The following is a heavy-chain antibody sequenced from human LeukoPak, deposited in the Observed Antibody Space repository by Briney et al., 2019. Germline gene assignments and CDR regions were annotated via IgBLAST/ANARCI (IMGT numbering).Heavy chain of an antibody. Sequence: ASVRVSCKTSGYTFTNLDINWLRQAPGQGLEWMGWMSPNSGDTGYAQKFQGRVTVTRDTSTSTVHMELSGLRSEDTAVYYCARDQEGFDYWGQGTLVTVSS. CDR1: GYTFTNLD. V-gene: IGHV1-8*01. CDR3: ARDQEGFDY. J-gene: IGHJ4*02. CDR2: MSPNSGDT.